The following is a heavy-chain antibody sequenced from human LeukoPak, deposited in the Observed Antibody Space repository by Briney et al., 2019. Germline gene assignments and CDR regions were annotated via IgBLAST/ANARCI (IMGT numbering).Heavy chain of an antibody. Sequence: SETLSLTCAVYGGSFSGYYWSWIRQPPGKGLEWIGETNQSGSTNYNPSLKSRVTISVDTPRNQFSLNLYSVTAADTAVYYCARNSAYSSSSGINQWGQGTLVTVSS. CDR3: ARNSAYSSSSGINQ. CDR1: GGSFSGYY. D-gene: IGHD6-6*01. V-gene: IGHV4-34*01. CDR2: TNQSGST. J-gene: IGHJ4*02.